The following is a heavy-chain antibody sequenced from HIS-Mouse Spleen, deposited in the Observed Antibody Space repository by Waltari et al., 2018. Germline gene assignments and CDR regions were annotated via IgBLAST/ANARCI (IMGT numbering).Heavy chain of an antibody. D-gene: IGHD3-10*01. CDR1: GFTFSSYG. V-gene: IGHV3-30*18. CDR3: AKQADRSGSRGAFDI. CDR2: ISYDGSNK. Sequence: QVQLVESGGGVVQPGRSLRLPCAASGFTFSSYGMHWVRQAPGKGLEWVAVISYDGSNKYYADSVKGRFTISRDNSKNTLYLQMNSLRAEDTAVYYCAKQADRSGSRGAFDIWGQGTMVTVSS. J-gene: IGHJ3*02.